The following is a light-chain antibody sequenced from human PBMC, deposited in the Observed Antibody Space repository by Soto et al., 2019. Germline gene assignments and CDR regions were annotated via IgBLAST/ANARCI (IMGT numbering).Light chain of an antibody. CDR2: GAS. Sequence: EIVMTQSPATLSVSPGERATLSCRASQSVSSNLAWSQQKPGQAPRLLIYGASTMATGIPARFSGSGSGTEFTLTISGLQSEDFAVYDCQQYNNWPPYTFGQGTKLEIK. J-gene: IGKJ2*01. CDR1: QSVSSN. V-gene: IGKV3-15*01. CDR3: QQYNNWPPYT.